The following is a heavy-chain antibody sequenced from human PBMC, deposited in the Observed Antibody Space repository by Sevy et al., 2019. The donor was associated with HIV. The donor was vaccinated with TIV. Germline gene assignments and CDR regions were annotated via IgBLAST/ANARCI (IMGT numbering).Heavy chain of an antibody. D-gene: IGHD1-1*01. CDR2: IYWNDVK. J-gene: IGHJ6*02. Sequence: SGPTLVNPTQTLRLTCTYSGFSLNIDNVGVGWIRQPPGKALEWLAVIYWNDVKRYSPSLKSRLTITKDASKNQVVLTITTVEPVDTXTYYCAHTTDTFSTWYNYYNFHGLDVWGPGTTVTVSS. V-gene: IGHV2-5*01. CDR3: AHTTDTFSTWYNYYNFHGLDV. CDR1: GFSLNIDNVG.